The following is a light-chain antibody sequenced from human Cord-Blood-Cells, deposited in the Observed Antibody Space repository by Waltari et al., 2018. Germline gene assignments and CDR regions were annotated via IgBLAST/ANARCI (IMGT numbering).Light chain of an antibody. CDR1: SSAVGGYNF. V-gene: IGLV2-14*01. CDR3: SSYTSSSTLV. J-gene: IGLJ1*01. CDR2: DVS. Sequence: QSALTPPASVSGSPGQSITISCTGTSSAVGGYNFVSWYQQHPGKAHKLMIYDVSHRPSGVSNRFSGSKSGNTASLTISGLQAEDEADYYCSSYTSSSTLVFGTGTKVTVL.